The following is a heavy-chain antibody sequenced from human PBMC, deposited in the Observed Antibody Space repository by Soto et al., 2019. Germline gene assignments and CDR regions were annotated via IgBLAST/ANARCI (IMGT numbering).Heavy chain of an antibody. Sequence: DVQLVESGGALVQPGGSLRLSCAASEFSFSSFEMNWVRQAPGRGLEWVSYISAGGSIIYHADSVKGRFIISRDNAKNSLYLQMNSLRAEDTGVYYCARDRRITSPVVLDYWGQGTLVTVSA. CDR3: ARDRRITSPVVLDY. J-gene: IGHJ4*02. CDR1: EFSFSSFE. CDR2: ISAGGSII. V-gene: IGHV3-48*03. D-gene: IGHD3-10*01.